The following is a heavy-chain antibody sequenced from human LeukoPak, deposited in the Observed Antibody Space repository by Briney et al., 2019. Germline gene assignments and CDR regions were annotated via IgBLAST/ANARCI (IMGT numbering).Heavy chain of an antibody. D-gene: IGHD1-26*01. V-gene: IGHV4-39*01. CDR3: ARQEVGATAFYFDS. CDR1: GGSISSSSYY. CDR2: IYYSGST. Sequence: KPSETLSLTCTVSGGSISSSSYYWGWIRQPPGKGLEWIGSIYYSGSTYYNPSLKSRVTISVDTSKNQFSLKLTSVTAADTAVFYCARQEVGATAFYFDSWGQGTLVTVSS. J-gene: IGHJ4*02.